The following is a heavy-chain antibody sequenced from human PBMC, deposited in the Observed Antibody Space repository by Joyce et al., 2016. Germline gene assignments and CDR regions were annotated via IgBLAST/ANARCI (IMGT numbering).Heavy chain of an antibody. J-gene: IGHJ4*02. CDR2: IYFRGTT. Sequence: QVQLQESGPGLVKPSQTLSLPCTVSGGPLTYGGHYWNWVRQRPGEGLEWIGNIYFRGTTNYSPSLHGRVAMSVDSSKNQFFLKLSSVAAEDTAVYYCARTFGISAAEGGFFNYWGQGTPVVVSS. V-gene: IGHV4-31*03. CDR3: ARTFGISAAEGGFFNY. D-gene: IGHD3-16*01. CDR1: GGPLTYGGHY.